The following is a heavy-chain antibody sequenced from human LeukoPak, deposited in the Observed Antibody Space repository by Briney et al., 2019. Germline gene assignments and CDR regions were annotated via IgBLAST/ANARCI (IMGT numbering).Heavy chain of an antibody. CDR1: GYTFTSYG. D-gene: IGHD3-22*01. CDR2: ISAYNGNT. V-gene: IGHV1-18*01. J-gene: IGHJ6*03. CDR3: ARGVGNYYDSSGYYYGGDYMDV. Sequence: GASVKVSCKASGYTFTSYGISGVRQAPGQGLEWMGWISAYNGNTNYAQKLQGRVTMTTDTSTSTACMELRSLRSDDTAVYYCARGVGNYYDSSGYYYGGDYMDVWGKGTTVTVSS.